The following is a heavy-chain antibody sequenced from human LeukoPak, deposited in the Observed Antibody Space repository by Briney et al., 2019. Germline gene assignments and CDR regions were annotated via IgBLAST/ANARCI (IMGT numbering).Heavy chain of an antibody. Sequence: ASVKVSCKASGYTFTTYAMHWVRQAPGQRHEWMGWINAGNGNTKYSQKFQGRVTITRDTSASTAYMELSSLRSEETAVYYCATTVAAGTYRYFHHWGQGTLVTVSS. J-gene: IGHJ1*01. D-gene: IGHD6-13*01. CDR3: ATTVAAGTYRYFHH. V-gene: IGHV1-3*01. CDR1: GYTFTTYA. CDR2: INAGNGNT.